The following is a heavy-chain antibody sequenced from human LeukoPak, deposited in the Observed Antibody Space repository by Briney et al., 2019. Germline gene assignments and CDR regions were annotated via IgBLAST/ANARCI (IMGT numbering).Heavy chain of an antibody. V-gene: IGHV3-7*01. J-gene: IGHJ4*02. Sequence: GGSLRLSCAASGFTFSSYAMHWVRQAPGKGLEWVANIKEDGSEKYYVDSVKGRFTISRDNAKNSLYLQMNSLRAEDTAVYYCARRYFDYWGQGTLVTVSS. CDR2: IKEDGSEK. CDR1: GFTFSSYA. CDR3: ARRYFDY.